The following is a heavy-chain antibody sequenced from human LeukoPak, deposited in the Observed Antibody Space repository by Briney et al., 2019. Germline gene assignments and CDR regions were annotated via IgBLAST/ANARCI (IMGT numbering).Heavy chain of an antibody. Sequence: GGPVTLFRAPCGFTYCSYSMKWLRQAPGEGLEWVSSISRSSSYIYYAGSVNDQFTIPRDNTKNSVYLQMNRLRAKDTAVYYCARESNVLRFLQWYPGPYDYWGQGTLVTVSS. CDR2: ISRSSSYI. CDR1: GFTYCSYS. V-gene: IGHV3-21*01. D-gene: IGHD3-3*01. CDR3: ARESNVLRFLQWYPGPYDY. J-gene: IGHJ4*02.